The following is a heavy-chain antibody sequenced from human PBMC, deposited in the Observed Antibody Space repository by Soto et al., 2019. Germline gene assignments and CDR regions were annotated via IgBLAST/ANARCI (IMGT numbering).Heavy chain of an antibody. CDR1: GFVFSDYY. CDR3: AGFEMKGQFGSIDV. J-gene: IGHJ6*03. CDR2: IDKKATFD. V-gene: IGHV3-11*01. D-gene: IGHD3-10*01. Sequence: QDRLVESGGGVVRPGGSLRLSCASSGFVFSDYYMTWIRQAPWKGLEWISYIDKKATFDYSADSVRGRFSISSDNANTALFLQMNSLRVEDTAVYYWAGFEMKGQFGSIDVWGKGTTVIVSS.